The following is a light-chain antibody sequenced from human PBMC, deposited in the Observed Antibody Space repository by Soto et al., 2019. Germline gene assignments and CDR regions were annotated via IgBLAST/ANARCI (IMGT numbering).Light chain of an antibody. CDR1: QSVSSY. CDR2: DAS. CDR3: QQYESWTLT. J-gene: IGKJ4*01. Sequence: IVLTQSQATLSLSPGERATLSCGASQSVSSYLAWYQQKPGQAPRLLIYDASNRATGIPARFSVSGSGTDFTLTISRLEPEDFAVYDCQQYESWTLTFGGGTKVDIK. V-gene: IGKV3-11*01.